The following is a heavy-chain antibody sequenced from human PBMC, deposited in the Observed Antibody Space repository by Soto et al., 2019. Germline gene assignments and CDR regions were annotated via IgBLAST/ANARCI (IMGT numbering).Heavy chain of an antibody. Sequence: QVQLVQSGAEVKKPGASVKVSCKASGYTFTSYGISWVRQAPGQGLEWMGWISTYNGNTNYAQKLQGRVTMTTDTSTSTAYMELRSLRSDDTAVYYCARVGFWYNWNVTPLRWFDPWGQGTLVTVSS. V-gene: IGHV1-18*01. CDR3: ARVGFWYNWNVTPLRWFDP. CDR1: GYTFTSYG. CDR2: ISTYNGNT. D-gene: IGHD1-1*01. J-gene: IGHJ5*02.